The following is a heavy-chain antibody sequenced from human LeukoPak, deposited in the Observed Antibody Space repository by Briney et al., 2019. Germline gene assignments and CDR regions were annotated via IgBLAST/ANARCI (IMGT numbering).Heavy chain of an antibody. CDR1: GYSLTSYW. V-gene: IGHV5-51*01. D-gene: IGHD6-25*01. Sequence: GESLKISCKGSGYSLTSYWIGWVRQLPGKGLEWMGIIYPGDSDTRYSPSFQGQVTLSVDKSISTAYLQWTSLKASDTAMYYCARQTSAASDYWGQGTLVSVSS. CDR3: ARQTSAASDY. J-gene: IGHJ4*02. CDR2: IYPGDSDT.